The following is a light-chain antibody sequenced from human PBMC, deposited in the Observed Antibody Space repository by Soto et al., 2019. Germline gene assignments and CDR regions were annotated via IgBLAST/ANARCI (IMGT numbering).Light chain of an antibody. V-gene: IGKV3D-20*02. CDR2: GAS. Sequence: EIVLTQSPGTLSLSPGERATLSCRASPSVSGSNLAWYQQKPGQAPRLVIYGASSRATGIPDRFSGSGSGTDFTLTINSLEPEDFAVYYCQQRSNWPPITFGQGTRLEI. CDR1: PSVSGSN. CDR3: QQRSNWPPIT. J-gene: IGKJ5*01.